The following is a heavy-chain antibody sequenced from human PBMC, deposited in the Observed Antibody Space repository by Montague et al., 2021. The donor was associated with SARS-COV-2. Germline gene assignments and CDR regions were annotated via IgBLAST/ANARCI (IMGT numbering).Heavy chain of an antibody. D-gene: IGHD3-10*01. J-gene: IGHJ6*03. CDR1: GGSFSTYS. CDR2: IHHGGST. V-gene: IGHV4-34*01. CDR3: ARLGDGVVPSPILGVGPYYSSYYMHA. Sequence: SETLSLTCAVHGGSFSTYSWNWIRQPPGKGLKWIGEIHHGGSTNYNPSLKSRVTISADTSKNQFSLKLTSVAAADTAVYYCARLGDGVVPSPILGVGPYYSSYYMHAWDKGTTVTVAS.